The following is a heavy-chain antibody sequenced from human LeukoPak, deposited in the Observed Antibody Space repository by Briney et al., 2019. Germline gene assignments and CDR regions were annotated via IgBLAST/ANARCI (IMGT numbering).Heavy chain of an antibody. J-gene: IGHJ3*02. CDR2: ISYDGSSK. D-gene: IGHD3-10*01. CDR3: AKSHGSGSSDGIDI. CDR1: GFTFSSYA. Sequence: GGSLRLSCAASGFTFSSYAMHWVRQAPGKGLEWVAVISYDGSSKYYADSVKGRFTVSRDNSKNTLYLQMNSLRAEDTAVYYCAKSHGSGSSDGIDIWGQGTMVTVSS. V-gene: IGHV3-30*18.